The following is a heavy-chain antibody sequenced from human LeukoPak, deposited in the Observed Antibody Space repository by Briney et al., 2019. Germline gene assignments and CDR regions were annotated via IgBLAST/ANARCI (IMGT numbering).Heavy chain of an antibody. CDR3: ASEGLLWFGERNLFDY. D-gene: IGHD3-10*01. CDR2: IIAIFGSA. Sequence: SVKVSCKASGGTLTSYAISWVRQDPGQGREWMGGIIAIFGSANYAQKFQGRVTITADESTSTAYMELSSLRSEDTAVYYCASEGLLWFGERNLFDYWGQGTLVTVSS. V-gene: IGHV1-69*13. CDR1: GGTLTSYA. J-gene: IGHJ4*02.